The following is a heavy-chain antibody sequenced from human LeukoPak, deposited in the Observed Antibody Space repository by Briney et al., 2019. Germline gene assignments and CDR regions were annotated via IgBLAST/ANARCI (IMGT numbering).Heavy chain of an antibody. D-gene: IGHD3-10*01. CDR3: ARGGGRLLWFKGQTSDV. CDR1: GGSLSRNY. Sequence: SETLSLTCTVSGGSLSRNYWSWLRQPPGKGLEWIGYIYYSGSAEYNPSLKSRVSISVDPSMTQFSLTLNSVTAADTAVYYCARGGGRLLWFKGQTSDVWGQGTMVAVSS. CDR2: IYYSGSA. V-gene: IGHV4-59*01. J-gene: IGHJ3*01.